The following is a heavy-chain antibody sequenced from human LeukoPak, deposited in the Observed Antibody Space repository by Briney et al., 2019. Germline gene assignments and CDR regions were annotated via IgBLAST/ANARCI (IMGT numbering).Heavy chain of an antibody. CDR2: IKQDGSAK. Sequence: PGGSLRLSCAACGFSFSDYWMSWVRQAPGKGLEWVANIKQDGSAKNYADSVKGRFTIYRDNAWTSVSLQMNSLRAEDTAVYYCAREYYDNRGYYCVGSWGQGTLVTVSS. J-gene: IGHJ5*02. CDR3: AREYYDNRGYYCVGS. D-gene: IGHD3-22*01. CDR1: GFSFSDYW. V-gene: IGHV3-7*01.